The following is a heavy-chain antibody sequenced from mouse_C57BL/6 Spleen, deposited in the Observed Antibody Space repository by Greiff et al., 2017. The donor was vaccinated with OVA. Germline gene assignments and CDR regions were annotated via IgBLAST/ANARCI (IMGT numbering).Heavy chain of an antibody. CDR1: GYTFTDYY. CDR3: AVITTVVYFDY. CDR2: INPNNGGT. D-gene: IGHD1-1*01. Sequence: VQLQQSGPELVKPGASVKISCKASGYTFTDYYMNWVKQSHGKSLEWIGDINPNNGGTSYNQKFKGKATLTVDKSSSTAYMELRSLTSEDSAVYYCAVITTVVYFDYWGQGTTLTVSS. J-gene: IGHJ2*01. V-gene: IGHV1-26*01.